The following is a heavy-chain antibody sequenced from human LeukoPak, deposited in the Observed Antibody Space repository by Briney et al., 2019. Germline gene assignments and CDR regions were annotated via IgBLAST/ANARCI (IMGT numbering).Heavy chain of an antibody. D-gene: IGHD6-19*01. CDR3: ARHISLWLVAEDRNRYYFDY. J-gene: IGHJ4*02. CDR2: IYYSGST. CDR1: GGSISSSSYY. V-gene: IGHV4-39*01. Sequence: SETLSLTCTVSGGSISSSSYYWGWIRQPPGKGLEWIGSIYYSGSTYYNPSLKSRVTISVDTSKNQFSLKLSSVTAADTAVYYCARHISLWLVAEDRNRYYFDYWGQRTLVTVSS.